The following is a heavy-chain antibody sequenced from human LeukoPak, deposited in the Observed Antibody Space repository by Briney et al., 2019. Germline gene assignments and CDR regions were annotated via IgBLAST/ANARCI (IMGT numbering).Heavy chain of an antibody. V-gene: IGHV3-9*01. CDR2: ISWSSDNI. CDR3: AKDSGSSSGYESWFDP. Sequence: PGGSLRLSCAASGFTFYDYAMHSVRQAPGKGLEWVSGISWSSDNIDYADSVKGRFTISRDNAKNSLYLQMNSLRVEDTALYYCAKDSGSSSGYESWFDPWGQGTQVTVSS. D-gene: IGHD5-12*01. J-gene: IGHJ5*02. CDR1: GFTFYDYA.